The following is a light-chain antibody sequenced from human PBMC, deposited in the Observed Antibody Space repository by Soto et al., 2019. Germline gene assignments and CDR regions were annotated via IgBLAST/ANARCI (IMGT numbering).Light chain of an antibody. CDR1: SSDVGGSNF. V-gene: IGLV2-14*03. CDR3: VSFTSSTTYV. J-gene: IGLJ1*01. Sequence: QSVLTQPASVSGSPGQPITISCTGTSSDVGGSNFVSWYQQHPGKPPKLIIYDVATRPSGVSNRFSGSKSGSTASLIISRLQTEDEADYYCVSFTSSTTYVFGSGTKVTVL. CDR2: DVA.